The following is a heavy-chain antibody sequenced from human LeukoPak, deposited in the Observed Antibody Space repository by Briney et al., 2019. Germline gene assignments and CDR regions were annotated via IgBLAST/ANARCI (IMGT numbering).Heavy chain of an antibody. J-gene: IGHJ4*02. V-gene: IGHV4-59*01. CDR3: AREGRLMGYSGGLGFIY. CDR2: TYYTGST. CDR1: GGSISSYY. Sequence: SETLSLTCTVSGGSISSYYWSWIRQPPGKGLEWIGNTYYTGSTIYNPSLKNRVTILVDTSKNQFSLNLTSVTAADTAVYYCAREGRLMGYSGGLGFIYWGQGTLVTVSS. D-gene: IGHD6-19*01.